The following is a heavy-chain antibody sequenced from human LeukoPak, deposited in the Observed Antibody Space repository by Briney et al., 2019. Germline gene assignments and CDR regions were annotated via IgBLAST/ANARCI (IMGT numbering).Heavy chain of an antibody. V-gene: IGHV4-59*04. CDR3: ARNPVTRSTAGAFDI. CDR1: GGSISSYY. J-gene: IGHJ3*02. D-gene: IGHD4-17*01. CDR2: VNHSGSP. Sequence: SETLSLTRTVSGGSISSYYWSWLRQPPGKGLEFIGEVNHSGSPKYNPSLESRVTISVDTSKIHFSLNLTSVTAADTAVYYCARNPVTRSTAGAFDIWGQGTVVTVSS.